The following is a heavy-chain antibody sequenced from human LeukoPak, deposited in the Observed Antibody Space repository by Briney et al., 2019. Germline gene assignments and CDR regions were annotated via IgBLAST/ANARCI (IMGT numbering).Heavy chain of an antibody. D-gene: IGHD3-22*01. CDR2: IYYSGST. CDR3: ARQHDSSGYYSSRYYLYRMDV. Sequence: PSETLSLTCTVSGGSISSSSYYWGWIRQPPGKGLEWIGSIYYSGSTYYNPSLKSRVTISVDTSKNQFSLKLSSVTAADTAVYYRARQHDSSGYYSSRYYLYRMDVWGQGTTVTVSS. V-gene: IGHV4-39*01. J-gene: IGHJ6*02. CDR1: GGSISSSSYY.